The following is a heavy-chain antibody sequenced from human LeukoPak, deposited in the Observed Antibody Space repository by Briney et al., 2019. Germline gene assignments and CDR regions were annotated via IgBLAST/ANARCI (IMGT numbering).Heavy chain of an antibody. CDR1: GFTFSSYA. Sequence: GGSLRLSCAASGFTFSSYAMSWVRQAPGKGLEGVSAISGSGGSTYYADSVKGRFTISRDNSKNTVYLQMNSLRAEDTAVYYCAKAVAGTRYYFDYWGQGTLVTVSS. CDR3: AKAVAGTRYYFDY. V-gene: IGHV3-23*01. J-gene: IGHJ4*02. D-gene: IGHD6-19*01. CDR2: ISGSGGST.